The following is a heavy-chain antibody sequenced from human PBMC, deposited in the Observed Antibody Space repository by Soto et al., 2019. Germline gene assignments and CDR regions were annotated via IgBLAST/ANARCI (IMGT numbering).Heavy chain of an antibody. CDR3: AKGATVTTHYQYYGMDV. D-gene: IGHD4-17*01. V-gene: IGHV3-43D*04. Sequence: QPGGSVRLSCAASGFTFDDFAMCWVRQVPGKGLEWISLVNWDGDNTFYADSVKGRFIISRDNSKNSVYLQMNSLRSDDSAIYYCAKGATVTTHYQYYGMDVWGRGTTVTVSS. J-gene: IGHJ6*02. CDR2: VNWDGDNT. CDR1: GFTFDDFA.